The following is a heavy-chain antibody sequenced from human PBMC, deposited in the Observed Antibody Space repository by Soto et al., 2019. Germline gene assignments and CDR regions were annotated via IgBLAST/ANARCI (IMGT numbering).Heavy chain of an antibody. Sequence: PGGSLRLSCAASGFTFSSYAMHWVRQAPGKGLEWVAVISYDGSNKYYADSVKGRFTISRDNSKNTLYLQMNSLRAEDTAVYYCARASLPGYSSSWYPHWFDPWGQGTLVTAPQ. CDR1: GFTFSSYA. J-gene: IGHJ5*02. D-gene: IGHD6-13*01. CDR2: ISYDGSNK. V-gene: IGHV3-30-3*01. CDR3: ARASLPGYSSSWYPHWFDP.